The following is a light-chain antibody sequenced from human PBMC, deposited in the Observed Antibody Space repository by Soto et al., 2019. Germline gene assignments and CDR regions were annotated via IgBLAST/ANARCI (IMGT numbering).Light chain of an antibody. CDR2: GAS. CDR1: QSVSSSY. J-gene: IGKJ1*01. Sequence: EIVLTQSPDTLSLSPGERATLSCRASQSVSSSYLAWYQQKPGQAPRLLIYGASSRATGIPDRFSGSGSGPDFTLIISSLEPEDFAVYYCQQYGSSPPWTFGQGTKVEIE. V-gene: IGKV3-20*01. CDR3: QQYGSSPPWT.